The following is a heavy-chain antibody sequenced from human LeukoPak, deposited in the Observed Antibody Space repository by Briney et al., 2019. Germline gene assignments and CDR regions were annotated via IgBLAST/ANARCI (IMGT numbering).Heavy chain of an antibody. D-gene: IGHD4-11*01. J-gene: IGHJ4*02. CDR3: ARDDNYGIFVNVDY. V-gene: IGHV1-2*02. Sequence: ASVKVSCKTSGYIFIGYFIHWVRQAPGQGLEWMGWLNPNTGVTNPAQKFRGRFTMTRDTAMGTAYMELTSLRSDDTAVYFCARDDNYGIFVNVDYWGQGTLVTVSS. CDR1: GYIFIGYF. CDR2: LNPNTGVT.